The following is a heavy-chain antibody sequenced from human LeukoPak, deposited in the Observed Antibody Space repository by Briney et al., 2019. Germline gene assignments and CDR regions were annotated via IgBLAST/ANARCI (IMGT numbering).Heavy chain of an antibody. CDR3: ARESTRGISPDY. Sequence: PGGSLRLSCAASGFTFSSYAMHWVCQAPGKGLEWVAVIWYDGNNIYYVDSVKGRFTISRDNSKNKLYLQMNSLRAEDTAVYYCARESTRGISPDYWGQGTLVTVSS. V-gene: IGHV3-33*01. J-gene: IGHJ4*02. CDR1: GFTFSSYA. D-gene: IGHD5/OR15-5a*01. CDR2: IWYDGNNI.